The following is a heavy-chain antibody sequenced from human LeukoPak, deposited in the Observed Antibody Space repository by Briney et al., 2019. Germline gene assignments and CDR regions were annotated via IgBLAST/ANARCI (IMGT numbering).Heavy chain of an antibody. CDR3: ARDGDDGYPFDY. V-gene: IGHV1-69*13. CDR2: IIPIFGTA. Sequence: SVKVSCKASGGTFSSYAISLVRQAPGQGLEWMGGIIPIFGTANYAQKFQGRVTITADESTSTAYMELSSLRSEDTAVYYCARDGDDGYPFDYWGQGTLVTVSS. J-gene: IGHJ4*02. CDR1: GGTFSSYA. D-gene: IGHD5-24*01.